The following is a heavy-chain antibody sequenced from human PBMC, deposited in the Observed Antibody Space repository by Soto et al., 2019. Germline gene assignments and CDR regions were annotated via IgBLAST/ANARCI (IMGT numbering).Heavy chain of an antibody. Sequence: QVQLVQSEAELKKPGASVKVSCEASGYTFINHGISWVRQAPGQGLAWMGWVSGSNGNTKYAQKFQGRVTMTTETSKSTAHMELRNLRSDDTAVYFCARDFYPLAYYFDPWGQGTLVTVSS. J-gene: IGHJ4*02. CDR2: VSGSNGNT. CDR3: ARDFYPLAYYFDP. V-gene: IGHV1-18*04. CDR1: GYTFINHG.